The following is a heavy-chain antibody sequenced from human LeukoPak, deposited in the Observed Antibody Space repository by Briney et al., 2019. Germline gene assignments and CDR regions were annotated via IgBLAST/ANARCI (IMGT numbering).Heavy chain of an antibody. CDR3: ARHDFYSNYPHNWFDP. Sequence: KTSETLSLTCAVSAYSISSGYYWGWIRQPPGKGLEWIGSFYHSGSTYYNPSLKSRVTISVDTSKNQFSLKLSSVTAADTAVYYCARHDFYSNYPHNWFDPWGQGTLVTVSS. J-gene: IGHJ5*02. V-gene: IGHV4-38-2*01. CDR1: AYSISSGYY. CDR2: FYHSGST. D-gene: IGHD4-11*01.